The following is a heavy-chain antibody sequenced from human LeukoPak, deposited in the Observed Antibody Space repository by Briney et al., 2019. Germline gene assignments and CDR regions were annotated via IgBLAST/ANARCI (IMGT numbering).Heavy chain of an antibody. Sequence: PSETLSLTXTVSGGSISSYYWSWIRQPPGKGLEWIGYIYYSGSTNYNPSLESRVTISVDTSKNQFSLKLSSVTAADTAVYYCARGKYQLLRDYYFDYWGQGTLVTVSS. D-gene: IGHD2-2*01. CDR3: ARGKYQLLRDYYFDY. CDR1: GGSISSYY. V-gene: IGHV4-59*01. CDR2: IYYSGST. J-gene: IGHJ4*02.